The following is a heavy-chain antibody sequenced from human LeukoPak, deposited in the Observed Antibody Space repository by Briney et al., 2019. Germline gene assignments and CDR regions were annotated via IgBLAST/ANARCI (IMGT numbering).Heavy chain of an antibody. CDR3: ARAPPHRPLMDTTMEQPWFDP. Sequence: GASVKVSCKASGYTFTSYYMHWVRQAPGQGLEWMGIINPSGGNTNYAQKFQGRVTMTRDMSTSTVYMEVSSLRSEDTAVYYCARAPPHRPLMDTTMEQPWFDPWGQGTPVHVSS. J-gene: IGHJ5*02. D-gene: IGHD5-18*01. CDR2: INPSGGNT. CDR1: GYTFTSYY. V-gene: IGHV1-46*01.